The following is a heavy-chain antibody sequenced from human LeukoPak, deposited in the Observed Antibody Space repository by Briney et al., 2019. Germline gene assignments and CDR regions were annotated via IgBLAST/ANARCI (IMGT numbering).Heavy chain of an antibody. CDR3: AIGFSYLRIFDI. Sequence: SVKVSCKASGVAFSSYAISWVRQAPGQGLEWMGGIIPIFGTANYAQKFQGRVTITADESTSTAYMELSSLRSEDTAVYYCAIGFSYLRIFDIWGQGTMVTVSS. CDR1: GVAFSSYA. CDR2: IIPIFGTA. V-gene: IGHV1-69*01. D-gene: IGHD3-10*01. J-gene: IGHJ3*02.